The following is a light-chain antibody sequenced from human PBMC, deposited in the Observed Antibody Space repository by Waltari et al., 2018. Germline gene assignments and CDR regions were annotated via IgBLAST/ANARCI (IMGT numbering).Light chain of an antibody. CDR3: LLYSGGAHL. CDR2: ATS. CDR1: TAAATSGHY. V-gene: IGLV7-43*01. Sequence: QTVLTPEPTLPVSPGGTVHPTSASRTAAATSGHYPNWFQPTPGQAPRALMYATSNKYSWTPARFSGSLPGDKAALTLSGVQPEDGADYYCLLYSGGAHLFGGGTKLTVL. J-gene: IGLJ2*01.